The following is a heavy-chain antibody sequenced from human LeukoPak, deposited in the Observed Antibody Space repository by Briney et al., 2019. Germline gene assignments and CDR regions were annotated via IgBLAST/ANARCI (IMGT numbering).Heavy chain of an antibody. D-gene: IGHD3-10*01. V-gene: IGHV4-59*08. CDR3: ARLRWFGELSYYYGMDV. Sequence: SETLSLTCTVSGGSISNYYWSWIRQPPGKGLEWIGYIYYSGSTNYNPSLKSRVTISVDTSKNQFSLKLSSVTAADTAVYFCARLRWFGELSYYYGMDVWGQGTTVTVSS. CDR2: IYYSGST. CDR1: GGSISNYY. J-gene: IGHJ6*02.